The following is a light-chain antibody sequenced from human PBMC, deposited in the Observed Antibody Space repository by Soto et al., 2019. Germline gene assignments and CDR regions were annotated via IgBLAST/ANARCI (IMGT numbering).Light chain of an antibody. J-gene: IGKJ1*01. CDR1: QSVSRNY. V-gene: IGKV3-20*01. CDR3: QQYGSSRT. Sequence: IVLTQSPGTLSLSPGEGASLSCRASQSVSRNYLAWYQQKPGQAPRLLMYGASNRATGIPDRFRGSGSGTDFSLIISRLEPEDFAVYYCQQYGSSRTFGQGTKVDIK. CDR2: GAS.